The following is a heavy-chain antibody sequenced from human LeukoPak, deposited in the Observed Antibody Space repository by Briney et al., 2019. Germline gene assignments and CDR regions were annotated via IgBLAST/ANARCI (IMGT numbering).Heavy chain of an antibody. D-gene: IGHD3-22*01. Sequence: GGSLRLSCAASGFTFSSYLMSWVRQAPGTGLEWVANIKQDGSEKYYVDSVKGRFTISRDNAKNSLYLQMNSLRAEDTAVYYCARDSSGYYYPDAFDIWGQGTMVTVSS. CDR1: GFTFSSYL. V-gene: IGHV3-7*04. CDR2: IKQDGSEK. J-gene: IGHJ3*02. CDR3: ARDSSGYYYPDAFDI.